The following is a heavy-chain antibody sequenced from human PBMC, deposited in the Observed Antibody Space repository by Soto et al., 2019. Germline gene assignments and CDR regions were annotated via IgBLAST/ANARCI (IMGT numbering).Heavy chain of an antibody. CDR2: ISGSGGST. J-gene: IGHJ4*02. CDR1: GFTFSSYA. Sequence: LRLSCAASGFTFSSYAMSWVRQAPGKGLEWVSAISGSGGSTYYADSVKGRFTISRDNSKNTLYLQMNSLRAEDTAVYYCAKLARDIVVVPAAILLDYWGQGTLVTVSS. CDR3: AKLARDIVVVPAAILLDY. D-gene: IGHD2-2*01. V-gene: IGHV3-23*01.